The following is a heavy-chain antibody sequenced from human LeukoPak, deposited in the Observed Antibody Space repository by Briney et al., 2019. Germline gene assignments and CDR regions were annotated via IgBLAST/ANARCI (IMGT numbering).Heavy chain of an antibody. D-gene: IGHD6-13*01. Sequence: TGGSLRLSCAASGFTFSSYSMNWVRQAPGKGLEWVSSISSSSSYIYYADSVKGQFTISRDNAKNSLYLQMNSLRAEDTAVYYCARDLYSSSWTLYDAFDIWGQGTMTTVSS. CDR2: ISSSSSYI. CDR1: GFTFSSYS. V-gene: IGHV3-21*01. CDR3: ARDLYSSSWTLYDAFDI. J-gene: IGHJ3*02.